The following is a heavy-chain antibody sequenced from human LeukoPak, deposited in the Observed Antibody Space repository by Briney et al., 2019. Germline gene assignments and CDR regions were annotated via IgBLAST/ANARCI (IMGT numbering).Heavy chain of an antibody. Sequence: ASVKVSCKASGGTFSSYAISWVRQAPGQGLEWMGGIIPIFGTANYAQKFQGRVTITADESTSTAYMELSSLRSEDTAVYYCARWVCSSTSCYYFDYRGQGSLVVVSS. CDR2: IIPIFGTA. D-gene: IGHD2-2*01. CDR1: GGTFSSYA. J-gene: IGHJ4*02. CDR3: ARWVCSSTSCYYFDY. V-gene: IGHV1-69*13.